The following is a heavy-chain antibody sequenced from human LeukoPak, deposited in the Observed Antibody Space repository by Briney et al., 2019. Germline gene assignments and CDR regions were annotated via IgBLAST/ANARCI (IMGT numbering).Heavy chain of an antibody. CDR2: IWYDGSNK. V-gene: IGHV3-33*01. D-gene: IGHD5-18*01. CDR1: GFTFSSYG. Sequence: PGGSLRLSCAASGFTFSSYGMNWVRQAPGKGLEWVAVIWYDGSNKYYADSVKGRFTISRDNSKNTLYLQMNSLRAEDTAVYYCARDWRRGYSYGESWGQGTLVTVSS. CDR3: ARDWRRGYSYGES. J-gene: IGHJ4*02.